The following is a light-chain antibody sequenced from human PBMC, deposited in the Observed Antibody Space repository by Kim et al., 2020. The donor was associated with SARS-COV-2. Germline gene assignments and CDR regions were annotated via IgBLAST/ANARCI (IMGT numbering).Light chain of an antibody. CDR3: LLTYNGARLRV. J-gene: IGLJ3*02. V-gene: IGLV7-46*01. CDR1: TGAVTSGHF. Sequence: QAVVTQEPSLTVSPGGTVTLTCGSSTGAVTSGHFPYWFQQKSGQAPRTLIYDTTNKHSWTPARFSGSLLGGKAALTLSGAQADDEADYYCLLTYNGARLRVFGGGTQLTVL. CDR2: DTT.